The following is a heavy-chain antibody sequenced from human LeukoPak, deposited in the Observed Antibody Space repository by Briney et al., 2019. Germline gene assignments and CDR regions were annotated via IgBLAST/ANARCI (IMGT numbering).Heavy chain of an antibody. CDR1: GYSISSGYY. J-gene: IGHJ3*02. D-gene: IGHD3-22*01. CDR2: MYYSGST. V-gene: IGHV4-38-2*02. Sequence: SETLSLTCTVSGYSISSGYYWGWIRQPPGKGLEWIGSMYYSGSTYYNPSLKSRVTISVDTSKNHFSLKLTSVTAADTAVYYCAFLLAGVSDGYDNAFDIWGQGTMVTVSS. CDR3: AFLLAGVSDGYDNAFDI.